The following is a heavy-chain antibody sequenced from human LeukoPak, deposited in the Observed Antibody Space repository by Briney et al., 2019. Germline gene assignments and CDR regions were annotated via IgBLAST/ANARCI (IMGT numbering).Heavy chain of an antibody. CDR1: GFPFSTYG. CDR2: ISNDGNNK. Sequence: HPGMSLRLSCAASGFPFSTYGMHWVRQAPGKGLEWVAAISNDGNNKFYADSVKVRFTISRDNPKNTMNLQMNSLRAEDTAVYYCAKGGGVIGRSYYFDYWGQGTLVTVSS. V-gene: IGHV3-30*18. D-gene: IGHD2-8*02. J-gene: IGHJ4*02. CDR3: AKGGGVIGRSYYFDY.